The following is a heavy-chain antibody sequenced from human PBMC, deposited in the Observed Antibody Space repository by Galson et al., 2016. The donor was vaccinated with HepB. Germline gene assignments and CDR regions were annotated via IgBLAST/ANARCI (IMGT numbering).Heavy chain of an antibody. V-gene: IGHV1-46*01. CDR3: SGSTNVRSRYYGMDV. CDR1: GSTFTTYY. J-gene: IGHJ6*02. CDR2: INPSGGSA. D-gene: IGHD2-8*01. Sequence: SVKVSCKASGSTFTTYYMYWVRQAPGQGLEWMGIINPSGGSASYAQKFQGRVTMTRDTSTDTVFMELSSLRSEDTAVYFCSGSTNVRSRYYGMDVWGQGTTVTASS.